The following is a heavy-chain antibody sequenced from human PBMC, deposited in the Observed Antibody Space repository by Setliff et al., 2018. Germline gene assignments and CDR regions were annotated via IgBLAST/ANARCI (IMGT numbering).Heavy chain of an antibody. J-gene: IGHJ3*01. Sequence: GGSLRLSCVASGFTFNSAWMSWVRQVPGKGLEWVGLIKMDEATNYAAPVKGRFTISRDDSNNTLYLQMNSLKTEDTAVYYCATDVPACRGSTCYNAFDVWGQGTMVTVSS. D-gene: IGHD2-2*02. CDR3: ATDVPACRGSTCYNAFDV. V-gene: IGHV3-15*01. CDR2: IKMDEAT. CDR1: GFTFNSAW.